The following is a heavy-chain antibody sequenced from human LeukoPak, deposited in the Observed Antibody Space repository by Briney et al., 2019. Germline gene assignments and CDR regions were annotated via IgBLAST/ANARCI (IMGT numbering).Heavy chain of an antibody. Sequence: GASLKVSCKASGYSFTTYALHWVRQAPGQRPEWMGWITPGNGNTKYSQKFQGRVAITRDTTASTASLDLSSLRSEDTTVYYCARESPTCTRSFHNWGPGIRAT. D-gene: IGHD2-2*01. J-gene: IGHJ1*01. CDR1: GYSFTTYA. V-gene: IGHV1-3*01. CDR2: ITPGNGNT. CDR3: ARESPTCTRSFHN.